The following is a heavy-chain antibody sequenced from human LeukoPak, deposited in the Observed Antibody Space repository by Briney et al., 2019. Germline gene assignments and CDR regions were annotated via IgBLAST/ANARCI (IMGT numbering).Heavy chain of an antibody. V-gene: IGHV1-69*05. CDR1: GGTFSSYA. J-gene: IGHJ4*02. CDR3: ARTPGLGYCSSTSCYDYFDY. CDR2: IIPIFGTA. D-gene: IGHD2-2*01. Sequence: SVKVSCKASGGTFSSYAICWVRQAPGQGLEWMGGIIPIFGTANYAQKFQGRVTITTDESTSTAYMELSSLRSEDTAVYYCARTPGLGYCSSTSCYDYFDYWGQGTLVTVSS.